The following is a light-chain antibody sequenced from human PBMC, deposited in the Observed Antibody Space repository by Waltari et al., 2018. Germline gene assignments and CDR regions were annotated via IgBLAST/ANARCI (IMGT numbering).Light chain of an antibody. CDR1: QSVSSSY. Sequence: EIVLTQSPDTLSLSPGERATLSCRASQSVSSSYLAWYQQKPGQAPRLLICGASSRATGIPDRFSGSGSGTDFTLTISRLEPEDFAVYYCQQYGSSPWTFGQGTKVEIK. CDR2: GAS. V-gene: IGKV3-20*01. J-gene: IGKJ1*01. CDR3: QQYGSSPWT.